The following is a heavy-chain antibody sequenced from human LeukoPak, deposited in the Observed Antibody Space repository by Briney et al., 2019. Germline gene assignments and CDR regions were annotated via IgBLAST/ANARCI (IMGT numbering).Heavy chain of an antibody. V-gene: IGHV1-69*06. CDR1: GGTFSSYA. D-gene: IGHD3-9*01. CDR2: IIPIFGTA. J-gene: IGHJ4*02. Sequence: SVKVSCKASGGTFSSYAISWVRQAPGQGLEWMGGIIPIFGTANYAQKFQGRVTITADKSTSTAYMGLSSLRSEDTAVYYCAIRPTYYDILAGYYFDYWGQGTLVTVSS. CDR3: AIRPTYYDILAGYYFDY.